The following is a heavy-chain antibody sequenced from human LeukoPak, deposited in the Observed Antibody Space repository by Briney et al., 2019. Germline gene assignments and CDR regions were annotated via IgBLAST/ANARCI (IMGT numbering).Heavy chain of an antibody. J-gene: IGHJ4*02. CDR1: GGSISSSSYY. CDR2: IYYSGST. CDR3: ARVDSHCGGDCYSRDPGDFDY. V-gene: IGHV4-39*07. D-gene: IGHD2-21*02. Sequence: SETLSLTCTVSGGSISSSSYYWGWIRQPPGKGLEWIGSIYYSGSTYYNPSLKSRVTISVDTSKNQFSLKLSSVTAADTAVYYCARVDSHCGGDCYSRDPGDFDYWGQGTLVTVSS.